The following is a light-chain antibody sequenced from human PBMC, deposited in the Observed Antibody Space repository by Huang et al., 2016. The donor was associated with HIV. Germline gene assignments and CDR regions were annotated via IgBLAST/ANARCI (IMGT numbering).Light chain of an antibody. Sequence: EIVMTQSPATLSVSPGKRATLSCRASQGVSNNISWYQQKPGQTPRLLIHGASTRATGIAAKFSGRGSGTDFTLTITSLQPEDSAVYYCQHYNNWPPWTFGPGTQVEI. CDR1: QGVSNN. V-gene: IGKV3D-15*01. J-gene: IGKJ1*01. CDR3: QHYNNWPPWT. CDR2: GAS.